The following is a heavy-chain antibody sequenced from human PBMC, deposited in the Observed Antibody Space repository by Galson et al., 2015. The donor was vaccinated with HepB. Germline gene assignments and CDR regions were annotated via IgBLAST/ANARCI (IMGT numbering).Heavy chain of an antibody. CDR2: IRTKVNSYVT. V-gene: IGHV3-73*01. J-gene: IGHJ6*03. CDR3: IRLPERYCGHSSCSYYLYYYMDV. D-gene: IGHD2-21*01. CDR1: GFSVSGSA. Sequence: SLRLSCAASGFSVSGSAMEWVRQGPGKGLEWLGRIRTKVNSYVTAYGKSVRGRFIISRDDSEDTAYLQLNSLKTEDSAIYYCIRLPERYCGHSSCSYYLYYYMDVWGKGTTVTVSS.